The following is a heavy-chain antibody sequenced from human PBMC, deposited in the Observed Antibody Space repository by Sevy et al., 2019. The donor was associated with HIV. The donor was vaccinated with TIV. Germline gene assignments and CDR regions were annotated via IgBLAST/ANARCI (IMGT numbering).Heavy chain of an antibody. CDR3: ARDPSSSGWPRGDLDY. V-gene: IGHV3-21*01. CDR2: ISSSSSYI. Sequence: GGSLRLSCAASGFTFSSYSMNWVRQAPGKGLEWVSSISSSSSYIYYADSVKGRFTISRDNAKNSLYLQMNSLRAEDTAVYYCARDPSSSGWPRGDLDYWGQGTLVTVSS. J-gene: IGHJ4*02. D-gene: IGHD6-19*01. CDR1: GFTFSSYS.